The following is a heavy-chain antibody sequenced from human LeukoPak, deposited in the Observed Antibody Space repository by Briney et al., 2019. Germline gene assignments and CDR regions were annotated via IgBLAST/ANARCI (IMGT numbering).Heavy chain of an antibody. Sequence: PGGCLRLSCAASGFTFSDYYMSWIRQAPGKGLEWVSYISSSSSYTNYADSVKGRFTISRDNAKNSLYLQMNSLRAEDTAVYYCARRKRDILTGLIDYWGQGTLVTVSS. CDR1: GFTFSDYY. D-gene: IGHD3-9*01. V-gene: IGHV3-11*06. CDR2: ISSSSSYT. J-gene: IGHJ4*02. CDR3: ARRKRDILTGLIDY.